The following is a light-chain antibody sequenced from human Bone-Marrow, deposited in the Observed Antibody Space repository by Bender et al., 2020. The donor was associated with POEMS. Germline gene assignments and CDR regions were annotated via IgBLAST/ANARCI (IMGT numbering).Light chain of an antibody. J-gene: IGLJ3*02. CDR1: SSDVGSYNL. CDR3: SSWDDSLSGWV. Sequence: QSALTQPASVSGSPGRSITISCTGTSSDVGSYNLVSWYQHHPGDAPKLMFYEGRKRPSGVPDRFSGSKSGTSASLAISGIQSEDEGDYYCSSWDDSLSGWVVGGGTKLTVL. CDR2: EGR. V-gene: IGLV2-23*01.